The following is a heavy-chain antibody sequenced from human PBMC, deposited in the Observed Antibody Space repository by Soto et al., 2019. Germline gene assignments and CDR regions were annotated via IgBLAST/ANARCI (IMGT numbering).Heavy chain of an antibody. V-gene: IGHV1-18*01. CDR3: ARLQLGGDRMLNWFDP. CDR1: GYIFTKYG. CDR2: INVYNGDR. D-gene: IGHD2-21*02. J-gene: IGHJ5*02. Sequence: QVQVVQSGPELKKPGASVKVSCKAQGYIFTKYGIGWVRQAPGHGLEWMGLINVYNGDRKVAQKFQDRVSMTTDTATDTADMELKSLRSGDTAVYYCARLQLGGDRMLNWFDPWGQGPLVTVSS.